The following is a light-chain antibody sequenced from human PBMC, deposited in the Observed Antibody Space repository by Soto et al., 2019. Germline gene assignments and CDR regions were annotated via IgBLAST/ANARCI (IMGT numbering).Light chain of an antibody. CDR2: DVS. CDR3: SSYTSSSTLV. V-gene: IGLV2-14*01. CDR1: SSDVGGYNY. J-gene: IGLJ2*01. Sequence: QSALTQPASVSGSPGQSITISCTGTSSDVGGYNYVSWYQQHPGKAPKLMIYDVSNRPSGVSNRFSGSKSGKTASLTISGLPAEDEADYYCSSYTSSSTLVFGGGTKVTVL.